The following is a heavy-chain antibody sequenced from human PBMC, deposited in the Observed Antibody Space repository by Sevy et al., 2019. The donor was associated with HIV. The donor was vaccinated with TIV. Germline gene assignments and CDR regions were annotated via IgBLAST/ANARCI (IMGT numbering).Heavy chain of an antibody. CDR3: ARLLHWSSYCFDS. Sequence: SETLSLTYTVSGGSISSSTNYWGWIRQPPGKGLEWIGSIYYSGSTYYNPSLKSRVTISVDTSKNQFSLKLSSVPAADTAVYYCARLLHWSSYCFDSWGQGTLVTVSS. J-gene: IGHJ4*02. CDR1: GGSISSSTNY. V-gene: IGHV4-39*01. D-gene: IGHD2-8*02. CDR2: IYYSGST.